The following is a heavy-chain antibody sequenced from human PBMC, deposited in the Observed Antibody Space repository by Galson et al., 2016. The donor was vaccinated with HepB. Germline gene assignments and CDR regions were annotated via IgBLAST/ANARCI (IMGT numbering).Heavy chain of an antibody. J-gene: IGHJ4*02. CDR1: GCTFSSYA. CDR2: IIPNLGIA. V-gene: IGHV1-69*04. Sequence: SVKVSCKASGCTFSSYAISWVRQAPGQGLEWMGRIIPNLGIANYAQKFQGRVTITADKSTSTAYMELSSLRSEDTAVYYCARQKAVFALYYFDYWGQGTLVPVSS. CDR3: ARQKAVFALYYFDY.